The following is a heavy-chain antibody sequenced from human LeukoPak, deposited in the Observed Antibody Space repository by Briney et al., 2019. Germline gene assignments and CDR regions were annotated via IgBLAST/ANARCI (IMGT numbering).Heavy chain of an antibody. CDR3: AGTSTSYSPGYYYYYMDV. Sequence: GASVKVSCKASGGTFSSYAISWVRQAPGQGLEWMGGIIPIFGTANYAQKFQGRVTITADESTSTAYMELSSLRSEDTAVYYCAGTSTSYSPGYYYYYMDVWGKGTTVTVSS. D-gene: IGHD2-2*01. V-gene: IGHV1-69*13. CDR1: GGTFSSYA. CDR2: IIPIFGTA. J-gene: IGHJ6*03.